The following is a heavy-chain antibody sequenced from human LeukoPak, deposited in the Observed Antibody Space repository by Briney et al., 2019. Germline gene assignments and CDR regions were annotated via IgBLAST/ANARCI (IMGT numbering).Heavy chain of an antibody. D-gene: IGHD1-26*01. CDR3: ARGQGATVPQVGKNWFDP. CDR2: VNESGGT. V-gene: IGHV4-34*01. Sequence: ASETLSLTCAVYIDSFSNYHWNWIRQTPAKGMEWIGEVNESGGTNISPSLRSRVILSVDTSKNQFSLKLISVTVADTAIYYCARGQGATVPQVGKNWFDPWGQGTRVTVSS. J-gene: IGHJ5*02. CDR1: IDSFSNYH.